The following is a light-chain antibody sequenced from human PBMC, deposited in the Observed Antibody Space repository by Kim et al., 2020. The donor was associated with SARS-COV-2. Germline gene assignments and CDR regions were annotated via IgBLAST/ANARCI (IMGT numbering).Light chain of an antibody. CDR3: LQHESRPWT. Sequence: GDRVIITCRASQGIRTDLAWYQHKPGKAPKRLIYAASLLQTGVPARFSGSGLGTEFTLTISSLQPADFATYYCLQHESRPWTFGQGTKV. J-gene: IGKJ1*01. CDR2: AAS. V-gene: IGKV1-17*01. CDR1: QGIRTD.